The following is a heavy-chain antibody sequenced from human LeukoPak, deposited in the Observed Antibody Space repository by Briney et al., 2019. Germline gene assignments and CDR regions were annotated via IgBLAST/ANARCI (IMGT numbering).Heavy chain of an antibody. J-gene: IGHJ3*02. CDR2: IYYSGST. CDR3: ARDRSYRGDAFDI. D-gene: IGHD1-26*01. CDR1: GGSISSYY. Sequence: SETLSLTCTVSGGSISSYYWSWIRQPPGKGLEWIGYIYYSGSTNYNPSLKSRVTISVDTSKNQFSLKLSSVTAADTAVYYCARDRSYRGDAFDIWGQGTMVTVSS. V-gene: IGHV4-59*12.